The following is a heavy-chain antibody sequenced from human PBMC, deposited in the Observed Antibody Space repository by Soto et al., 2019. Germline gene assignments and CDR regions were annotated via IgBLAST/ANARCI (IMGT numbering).Heavy chain of an antibody. D-gene: IGHD5-12*01. CDR2: ISAYNGNT. Sequence: QVQLVQSGAEVKKPGASVKVSCKASGYTFTRDGISWVLQAPGHGREWMGWISAYNGNTNYAQKLQGRVTMTTDTSTSTAYMELRSLRSDDTAVYYCARDVGGYNLRSIDYWGQGTLVTGSS. J-gene: IGHJ4*02. CDR1: GYTFTRDG. CDR3: ARDVGGYNLRSIDY. V-gene: IGHV1-18*01.